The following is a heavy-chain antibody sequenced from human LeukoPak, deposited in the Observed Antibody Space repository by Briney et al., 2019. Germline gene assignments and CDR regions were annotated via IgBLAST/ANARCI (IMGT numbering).Heavy chain of an antibody. CDR2: ISSSSSYI. J-gene: IGHJ5*02. V-gene: IGHV3-21*01. CDR1: GFTFSSYS. Sequence: GGSLRLSCAASGFTFSSYSMNWVRQAPGKGLEWVSSISSSSSYIYYADSVKGRFTISRDNAKNSLYLQMNSLRAEDTAVYYCARENYDISTGRRRSGWFDPWGQGTLVTVSS. CDR3: ARENYDISTGRRRSGWFDP. D-gene: IGHD3-9*01.